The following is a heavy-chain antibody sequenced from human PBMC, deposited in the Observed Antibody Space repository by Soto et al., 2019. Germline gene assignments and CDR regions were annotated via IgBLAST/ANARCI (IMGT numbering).Heavy chain of an antibody. CDR1: GFTFSSYA. CDR3: AKDLVVGSSSGWSDY. Sequence: EVQLLESGGGLVQPGGSLRLSCAASGFTFSSYAMSWVRQAPGKGLEWVSAISGSGGSTYYADSVKGRFTISRDNSNNTLYQQMNSLRAEDTAVYYCAKDLVVGSSSGWSDYWGQGTLVTVSS. J-gene: IGHJ4*02. CDR2: ISGSGGST. V-gene: IGHV3-23*01. D-gene: IGHD6-19*01.